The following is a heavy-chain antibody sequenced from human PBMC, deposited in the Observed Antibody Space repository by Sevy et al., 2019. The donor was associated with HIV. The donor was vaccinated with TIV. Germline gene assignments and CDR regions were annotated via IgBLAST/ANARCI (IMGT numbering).Heavy chain of an antibody. CDR2: ISSSGTTI. D-gene: IGHD3-22*01. Sequence: GGSLRLSCSTSGFNLGDYAMTWVRQTPGKGLEWISSISSSGTTIYYGDSLEGRFTISRDNPKNSLYLQMNSLRAEDTAVYYCARKGGAYDIGFDPWGQGTLVTVSS. J-gene: IGHJ5*02. V-gene: IGHV3-48*03. CDR1: GFNLGDYA. CDR3: ARKGGAYDIGFDP.